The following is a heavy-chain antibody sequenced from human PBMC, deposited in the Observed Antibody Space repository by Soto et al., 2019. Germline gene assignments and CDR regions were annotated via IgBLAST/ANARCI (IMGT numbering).Heavy chain of an antibody. CDR2: ISGVSGVSDTT. CDR1: GFTFSRYA. Sequence: GSLRLSCAAPGFTFSRYAMSWVRQAPGKGLDWVSSISGVSGVSDTTYYAGSVKGRFTISRDNSKNTLYLQMDSLRAEDTAIYYCARASYCSTTSCLEDVWGQGTTVTVSS. V-gene: IGHV3-23*01. J-gene: IGHJ6*02. CDR3: ARASYCSTTSCLEDV. D-gene: IGHD2-2*01.